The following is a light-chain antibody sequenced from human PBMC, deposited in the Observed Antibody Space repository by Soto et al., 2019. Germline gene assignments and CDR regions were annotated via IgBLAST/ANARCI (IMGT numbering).Light chain of an antibody. CDR1: SSDVGGYDY. CDR3: SSYTGSSTFV. V-gene: IGLV2-14*01. Sequence: QSVLTQAASGSGSDGEAITISCTGTSSDVGGYDYVSWYQQLPGKAPKLLIYDVNNRPSGVSHRFSGSKSGNTASLTISGLQAEDEADYYCSSYTGSSTFVFGTGTKVTVL. J-gene: IGLJ1*01. CDR2: DVN.